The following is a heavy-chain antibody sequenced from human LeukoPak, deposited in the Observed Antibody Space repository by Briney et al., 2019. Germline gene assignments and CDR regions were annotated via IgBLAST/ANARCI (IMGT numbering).Heavy chain of an antibody. Sequence: LSGGSLRLSCAASGFTFNNYAMSWVRQAPGKGLEWVSATSVSGGGAYYADSVKGRFTISRDNAKNSLYLQMNSLRAEDTAVYYCTRDVGAAGYWGQGTLVTVSS. J-gene: IGHJ4*02. D-gene: IGHD6-13*01. V-gene: IGHV3-23*01. CDR1: GFTFNNYA. CDR3: TRDVGAAGY. CDR2: TSVSGGGA.